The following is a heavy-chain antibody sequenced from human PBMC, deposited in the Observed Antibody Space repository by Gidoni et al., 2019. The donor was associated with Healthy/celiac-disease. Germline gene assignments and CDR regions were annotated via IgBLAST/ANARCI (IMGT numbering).Heavy chain of an antibody. V-gene: IGHV3-7*03. CDR1: GFTFSSYW. CDR3: ARDRRGIAARYFDY. Sequence: EVQLVESGGGLVQPGGSLRLSCAASGFTFSSYWMSWVRQAPGKGLEWVANIKQDGSEKYYVDSVKGRFTISRDNAKNSLYLQMNSLRAEDTAVYYCARDRRGIAARYFDYWGQGTLVTVSS. CDR2: IKQDGSEK. D-gene: IGHD6-6*01. J-gene: IGHJ4*02.